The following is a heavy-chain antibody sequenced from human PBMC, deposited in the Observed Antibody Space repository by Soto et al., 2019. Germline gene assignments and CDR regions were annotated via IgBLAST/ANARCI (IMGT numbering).Heavy chain of an antibody. CDR3: AKDLYSSGQTDY. Sequence: GGSLRLSCAASGFTFSSYAMSWVRQAPGKGLEWVSAISGSGGGTYYADSVKGRFTISRDNSKNTLYLQMNSLRAEDTAVYYCAKDLYSSGQTDYWGQGTLVTVSS. CDR2: ISGSGGGT. J-gene: IGHJ4*02. V-gene: IGHV3-23*01. D-gene: IGHD6-19*01. CDR1: GFTFSSYA.